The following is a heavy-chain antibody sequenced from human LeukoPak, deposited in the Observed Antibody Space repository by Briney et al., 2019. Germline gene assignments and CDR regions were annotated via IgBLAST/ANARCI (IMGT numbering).Heavy chain of an antibody. D-gene: IGHD5-12*01. J-gene: IGHJ4*02. CDR3: ARQFHSGYDN. Sequence: ASVKVSCKASGYTFTDYAMHCVRQAPGQRLEWMGWINVGNGNTKYSQKFQGRVTITRDTSASAAYMELSSLRSEDTAVYYCARQFHSGYDNWGQGTLVTVSS. CDR2: INVGNGNT. V-gene: IGHV1-3*01. CDR1: GYTFTDYA.